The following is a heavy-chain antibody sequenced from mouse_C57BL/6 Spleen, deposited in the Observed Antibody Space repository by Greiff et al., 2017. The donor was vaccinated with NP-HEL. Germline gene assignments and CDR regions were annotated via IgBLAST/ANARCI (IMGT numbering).Heavy chain of an antibody. CDR3: ASPITTVVAPFAY. CDR2: ISSGSSTI. CDR1: GFTFSDYG. Sequence: EVQRVESGGGLVKPGGSLKLSCAASGFTFSDYGMHWVRQAPEKGLEWVAYISSGSSTIYYADTVKGRFTISRDNAKNTLFLQMTSLRSEDTAMYYCASPITTVVAPFAYWGQGTLVTVSA. J-gene: IGHJ3*01. V-gene: IGHV5-17*01. D-gene: IGHD1-1*01.